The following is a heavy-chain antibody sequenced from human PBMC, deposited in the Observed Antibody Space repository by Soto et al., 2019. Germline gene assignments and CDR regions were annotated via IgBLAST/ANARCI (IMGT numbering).Heavy chain of an antibody. CDR3: AKDASGGSEPYN. J-gene: IGHJ4*02. V-gene: IGHV4-31*03. Sequence: QVQLQESGPGLVKPSQTLSLTCTVSGGSISSGNYYWNWIRQHPGKGLECLAYFYHSGSTYYNPAIQSRVTMTVVTSKDLYPLKVSSVTAADTAVYYCAKDASGGSEPYNWGQGTLVTVSS. CDR2: FYHSGST. D-gene: IGHD2-15*01. CDR1: GGSISSGNYY.